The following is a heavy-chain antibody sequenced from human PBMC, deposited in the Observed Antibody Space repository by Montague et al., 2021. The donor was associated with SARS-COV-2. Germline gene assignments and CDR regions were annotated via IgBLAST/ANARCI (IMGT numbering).Heavy chain of an antibody. V-gene: IGHV3-30*04. J-gene: IGHJ4*02. CDR1: GFTFSSYA. CDR2: ISYDGSDK. Sequence: SLRLSCAASGFTFSSYAVHWVRQAPGKGLEWVAVISYDGSDKYYVDSVEGRFTISRDNSKNTLYLQMNSLRAEDTAVYYCARDVYSSSWFARFDNWGQGTLVTVSS. D-gene: IGHD6-13*01. CDR3: ARDVYSSSWFARFDN.